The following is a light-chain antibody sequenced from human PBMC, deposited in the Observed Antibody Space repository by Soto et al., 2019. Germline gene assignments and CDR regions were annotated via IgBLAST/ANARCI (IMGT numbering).Light chain of an antibody. CDR2: EVS. V-gene: IGLV2-14*01. CDR3: SSYTSSSTYV. J-gene: IGLJ1*01. CDR1: SSDVGGYNY. Sequence: QSVLTQPASVSGSPGQSITISCTGTSSDVGGYNYVSWYQQHPGKAPKPMIYEVSNRPSGVSNRFSGSKSGNTASLTISGLQAEDGADCYCSSYTSSSTYVFGTGTKVTVL.